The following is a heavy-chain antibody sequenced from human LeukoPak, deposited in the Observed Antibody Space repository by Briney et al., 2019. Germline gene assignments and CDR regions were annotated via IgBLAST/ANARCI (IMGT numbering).Heavy chain of an antibody. CDR2: INFIGRT. CDR1: GFSVSDPLSY. D-gene: IGHD3-9*01. Sequence: PSETLSLTCTVSGFSVSDPLSYCAWVRQPPGKGLEWISEINFIGRTSYNSSLNSRVTMSVDTSKNQFSLKMTSLTAADTAVYFCARLTKGRYFDYIFAFWGQGILVTVSS. V-gene: IGHV4-39*01. J-gene: IGHJ4*02. CDR3: ARLTKGRYFDYIFAF.